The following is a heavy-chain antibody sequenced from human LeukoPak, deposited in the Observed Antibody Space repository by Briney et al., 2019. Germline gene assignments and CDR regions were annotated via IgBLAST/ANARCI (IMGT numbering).Heavy chain of an antibody. J-gene: IGHJ4*02. CDR1: GFTFSDHY. V-gene: IGHV3-72*01. CDR2: IRNRAYSYTT. D-gene: IGHD1-26*01. CDR3: TRRGGSPPGPDY. Sequence: GGSLRLSCAASGFTFSDHYMDWVRQASGKGLEWVGRIRNRAYSYTTEYAASVKGRFIISRDDSKNSLDLQMNSLKIEDTAVYYCTRRGGSPPGPDYWGQGTLVTVSS.